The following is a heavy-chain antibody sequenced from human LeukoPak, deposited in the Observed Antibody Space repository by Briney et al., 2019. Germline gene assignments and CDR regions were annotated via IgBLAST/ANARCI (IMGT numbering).Heavy chain of an antibody. CDR2: INQDGSEK. V-gene: IGHV3-7*01. CDR3: TRYYYMDV. Sequence: GGSLRLSCAASGLSFSSYWMSWVRQAPGKGLEWVANINQDGSEKYYVDSVKGRFTISRDNAKNSLYLQMNSLRAEDTAVYFLTRYYYMDVWGKGTTVTVSS. J-gene: IGHJ6*03. CDR1: GLSFSSYW.